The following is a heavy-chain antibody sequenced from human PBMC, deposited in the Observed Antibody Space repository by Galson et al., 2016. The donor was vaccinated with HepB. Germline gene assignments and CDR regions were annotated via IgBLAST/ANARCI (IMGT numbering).Heavy chain of an antibody. J-gene: IGHJ3*02. V-gene: IGHV3-30*03. Sequence: SLRLSCAGSGFTFSSYIMSWVRQAPGKGLECVAAIGYEGRSKYYIDSVKGRFTISRDNSKNTFSLQMNSLRVEDTALYYCATATDYAFDIWGQGTMVNVAS. CDR2: IGYEGRSK. D-gene: IGHD3/OR15-3a*01. CDR3: ATATDYAFDI. CDR1: GFTFSSYI.